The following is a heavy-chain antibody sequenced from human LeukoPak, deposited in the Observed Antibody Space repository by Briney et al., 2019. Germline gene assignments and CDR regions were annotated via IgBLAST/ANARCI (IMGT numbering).Heavy chain of an antibody. CDR3: ARDLRYSSGWYNGMDV. V-gene: IGHV3-21*01. CDR1: GFTFSSYS. J-gene: IGHJ6*02. CDR2: ISSSSSYI. Sequence: GGSLRLSCAASGFTFSSYSMNWVRQAPGKGLEWVSSISSSSSYIYYADSVKGRFTISRDNAKNSLYLQMNSLRAEDSAVYYCARDLRYSSGWYNGMDVWGQGTTVTVSS. D-gene: IGHD6-19*01.